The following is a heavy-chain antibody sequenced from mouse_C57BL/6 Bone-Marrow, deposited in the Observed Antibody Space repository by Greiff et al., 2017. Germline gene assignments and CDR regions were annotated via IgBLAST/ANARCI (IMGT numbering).Heavy chain of an antibody. CDR3: ARDRDGYCDY. D-gene: IGHD2-3*01. CDR1: GFTFSSYA. J-gene: IGHJ2*01. CDR2: ISDGGSYT. V-gene: IGHV5-4*01. Sequence: EVKLVESGGGLVKPGGSLKLSCAASGFTFSSYAMSWVRQTPEKRLEWVATISDGGSYTYYPDNVKGRFTISRDNAKNNLYLQMSNLKSEDTAMYYCARDRDGYCDYWGQGTTLTVSS.